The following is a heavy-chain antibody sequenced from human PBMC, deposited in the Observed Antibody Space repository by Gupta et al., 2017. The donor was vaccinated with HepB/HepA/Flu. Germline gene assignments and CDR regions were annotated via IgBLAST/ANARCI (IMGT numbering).Heavy chain of an antibody. CDR2: INAGNGNT. D-gene: IGHD5-18*01. V-gene: IGHV1-3*01. J-gene: IGHJ6*02. CDR3: ARDHVDTLGGVRYYYYYGMDV. Sequence: QVQLVQSGAEVKKPGASVKVSCKASGYTFTSYAMHWVRQAPGQRLEWMGWINAGNGNTKYSQKFQGRVTITRDTSASTAYMELSSLRSEDTAVYYCARDHVDTLGGVRYYYYYGMDVWGQGTTVTVSS. CDR1: GYTFTSYA.